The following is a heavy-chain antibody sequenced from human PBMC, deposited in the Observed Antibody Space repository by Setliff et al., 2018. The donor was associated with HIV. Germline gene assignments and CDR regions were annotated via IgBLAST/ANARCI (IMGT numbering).Heavy chain of an antibody. Sequence: GASVKVPCKASGYTFTSYGISWVRQAPGQGLEWMGWISAYNGNTNYAQKLQGRVTMTTDTSTSTAYMELRSLRSDDTAVYYCARLGLEWLLLSTYYYYGMDVWGQGTTVTVSS. V-gene: IGHV1-18*01. CDR2: ISAYNGNT. CDR3: ARLGLEWLLLSTYYYYGMDV. CDR1: GYTFTSYG. D-gene: IGHD3-3*01. J-gene: IGHJ6*02.